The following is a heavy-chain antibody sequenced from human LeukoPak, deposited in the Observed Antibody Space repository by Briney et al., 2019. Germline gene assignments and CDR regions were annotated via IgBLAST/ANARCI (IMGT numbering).Heavy chain of an antibody. D-gene: IGHD3-3*01. Sequence: SVKVSCKASGGTFSSYAISWVRQAPGQGLEWMGGMIPIFGTANYAQKFQGRVTITADESTSTAYMELSSLRSEDTAVYYCAISITIFGVGPYNWFDPWGQGTLVTVSS. J-gene: IGHJ5*02. CDR1: GGTFSSYA. CDR2: MIPIFGTA. CDR3: AISITIFGVGPYNWFDP. V-gene: IGHV1-69*13.